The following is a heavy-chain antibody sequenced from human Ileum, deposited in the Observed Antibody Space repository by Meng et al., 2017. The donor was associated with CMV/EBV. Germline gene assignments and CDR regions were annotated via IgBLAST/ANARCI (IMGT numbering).Heavy chain of an antibody. J-gene: IGHJ4*03. CDR1: GFTFGDYA. D-gene: IGHD3-10*01. V-gene: IGHV3-49*04. Sequence: GESLKISCTASGFTFGDYAMGWVRQAPGKGLEWVGFIRSKAYGGTTEYAASVKGRFTISRDDSKSIAYLQMNSLKTEDTAVYYCTSGAYNYWGQGTMVTVSS. CDR2: IRSKAYGGTT. CDR3: TSGAYNY.